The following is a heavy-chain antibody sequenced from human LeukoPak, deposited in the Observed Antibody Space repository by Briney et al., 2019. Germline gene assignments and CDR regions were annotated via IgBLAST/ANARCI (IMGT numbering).Heavy chain of an antibody. V-gene: IGHV4-31*03. CDR3: ARLTRVGYLNYYYGMDV. Sequence: SETLSLTCTVSGGSISSGGYYWSWIRQHPGKGLEWIGYIYYSGSTYYNPSLKSRVTISVDTSKNQFSLKLSSVTAADTAVYYCARLTRVGYLNYYYGMDVWGQGTTVTVSS. CDR2: IYYSGST. J-gene: IGHJ6*02. D-gene: IGHD3-16*02. CDR1: GGSISSGGYY.